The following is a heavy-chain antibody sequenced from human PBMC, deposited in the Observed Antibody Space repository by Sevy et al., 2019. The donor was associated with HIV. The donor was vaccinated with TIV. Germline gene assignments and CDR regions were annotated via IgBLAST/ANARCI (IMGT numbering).Heavy chain of an antibody. CDR3: VRHPGVGTLYFDY. J-gene: IGHJ4*02. CDR2: IYPGDSDT. CDR1: GYTFTNYW. D-gene: IGHD1-1*01. V-gene: IGHV5-51*01. Sequence: GESPKISCKGSGYTFTNYWIGWVRQMPGKGLEWMGIIYPGDSDTRYSPSFQGQFTISADKSISTAYLQLSSLKASDTAIYYCVRHPGVGTLYFDYWGQGILVTVSS.